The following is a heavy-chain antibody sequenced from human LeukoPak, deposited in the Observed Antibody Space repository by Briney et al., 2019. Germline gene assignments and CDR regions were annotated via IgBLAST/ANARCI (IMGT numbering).Heavy chain of an antibody. CDR3: ARLPPYYYGSGSYLYYYYGMDV. V-gene: IGHV4-34*01. CDR2: INHSGST. D-gene: IGHD3-10*01. J-gene: IGHJ6*02. CDR1: GGSFSGYY. Sequence: SETLSLTCAVYGGSFSGYYWSWIRQPPGKGLEWIGEINHSGSTNYNPSLKSRVTISVDTSKNQFSLKLSSVTAADTAVYYCARLPPYYYGSGSYLYYYYGMDVWGQGTTVTVSS.